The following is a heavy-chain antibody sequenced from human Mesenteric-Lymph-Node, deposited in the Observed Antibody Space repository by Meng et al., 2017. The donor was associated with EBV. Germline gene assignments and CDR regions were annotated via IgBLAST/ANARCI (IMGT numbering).Heavy chain of an antibody. CDR1: GYTFTSYA. J-gene: IGHJ4*02. V-gene: IGHV7-4-1*02. CDR2: INTNTGNP. Sequence: HVQLVQSGSGLKNPGASVKVSCKASGYTFTSYAVNWVRQAPGQGLEWMGWINTNTGNPTYAQDFTGRFVFSLDTSVSTAYLQISSLTAEDTAIYYCARDSPYFYDRSGYLPPQLWGQGTLVTVSS. CDR3: ARDSPYFYDRSGYLPPQL. D-gene: IGHD3-22*01.